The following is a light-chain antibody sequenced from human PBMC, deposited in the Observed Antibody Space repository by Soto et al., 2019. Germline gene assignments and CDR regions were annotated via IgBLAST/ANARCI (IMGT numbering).Light chain of an antibody. CDR1: SSDVGNYNL. V-gene: IGLV2-14*02. CDR3: CSYGGCYTPLV. Sequence: QSVLTQPASVSGSPGQSITISCTGTSSDVGNYNLVSWYQQYPGKAPKLMIYEGDKRPSGVPGRFSGSKSGNTASLTISGLQAEDEADYSCCSYGGCYTPLVFGGGTKVTVL. CDR2: EGD. J-gene: IGLJ2*01.